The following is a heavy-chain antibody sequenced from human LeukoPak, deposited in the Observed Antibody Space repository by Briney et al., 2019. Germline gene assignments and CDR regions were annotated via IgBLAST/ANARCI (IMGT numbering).Heavy chain of an antibody. J-gene: IGHJ4*02. CDR1: GFAVSGNY. CDR2: IYSGGNT. Sequence: GGSLRLSCAASGFAVSGNYMSWVRQAPGKGLEWVPVIYSGGNTYYADSVKGRFTISRDDSENTLYFQMNNLRAEDTAVYYCARVRPSSWYYFDYWGQGTLVTVSS. V-gene: IGHV3-53*01. D-gene: IGHD6-13*01. CDR3: ARVRPSSWYYFDY.